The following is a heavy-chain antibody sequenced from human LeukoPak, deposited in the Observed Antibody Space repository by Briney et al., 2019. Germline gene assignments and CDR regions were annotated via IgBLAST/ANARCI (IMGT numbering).Heavy chain of an antibody. Sequence: GGSLRLSCAASGFTFSSYSMNWVRQAPGKGLEWVSSISCSSSYIYYADSVKGRFTISRDNAKNSLYLQMNSLRAEDTAVYYCAREDGSGSYIDYWGQGTLVTVSS. CDR1: GFTFSSYS. CDR2: ISCSSSYI. J-gene: IGHJ4*02. CDR3: AREDGSGSYIDY. V-gene: IGHV3-21*01. D-gene: IGHD3-10*01.